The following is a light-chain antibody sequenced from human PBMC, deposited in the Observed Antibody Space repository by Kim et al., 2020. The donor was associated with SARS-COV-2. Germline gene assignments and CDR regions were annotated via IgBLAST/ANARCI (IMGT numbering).Light chain of an antibody. J-gene: IGLJ2*01. Sequence: SVSPGQTASITCSGDKLGDKYACWYQQKPGQSPVLVIYQDTKRPSGIPERISGYKSGNTATLTISGTQAMDEADYYCQAWDSDTAVFGGGTQLTVL. V-gene: IGLV3-1*01. CDR3: QAWDSDTAV. CDR2: QDT. CDR1: KLGDKY.